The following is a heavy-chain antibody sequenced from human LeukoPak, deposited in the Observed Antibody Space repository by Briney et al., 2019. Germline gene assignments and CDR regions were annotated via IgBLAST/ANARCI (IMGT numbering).Heavy chain of an antibody. CDR2: INPNSGGT. D-gene: IGHD1-26*01. Sequence: ASMKVSCKASGYTFTGYYMHWVRQAPGQGLEWMGWINPNSGGTNYAQKFQGRVTMTRDTSISTAYMELSRLRSDDTAVYYCAVVGATSPVFDYWGQGTLVTVSS. V-gene: IGHV1-2*02. J-gene: IGHJ4*02. CDR1: GYTFTGYY. CDR3: AVVGATSPVFDY.